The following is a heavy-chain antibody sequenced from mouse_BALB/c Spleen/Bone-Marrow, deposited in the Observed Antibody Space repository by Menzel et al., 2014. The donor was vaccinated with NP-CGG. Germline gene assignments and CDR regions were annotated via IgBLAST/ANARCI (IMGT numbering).Heavy chain of an antibody. V-gene: IGHV2-6-1*01. CDR3: ARDYDNDDGFAY. J-gene: IGHJ3*01. CDR2: IWSDGGT. D-gene: IGHD2-4*01. CDR1: GFSLTSYG. Sequence: VQLVESGPGLVAPSQRLSIPCTISGFSLTSYGVHWVRQPPGKGLEWLAVIWSDGGTTYNSTLKSRLSISKDNSKSQVFLKMNSLQTDDTAVYFCARDYDNDDGFAYWGQGTLVTVSA.